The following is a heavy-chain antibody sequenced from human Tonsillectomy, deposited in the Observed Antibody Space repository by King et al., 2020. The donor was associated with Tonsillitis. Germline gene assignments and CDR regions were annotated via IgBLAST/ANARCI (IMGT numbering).Heavy chain of an antibody. V-gene: IGHV1-18*01. CDR1: GYTLTSYG. CDR3: ARDRTGLWLRIDY. D-gene: IGHD5-18*01. CDR2: FSAYKGNQ. J-gene: IGHJ4*02. Sequence: QLVQSGAEGKKPGASVKVSCKASGYTLTSYGISGVGQAPGQGRDGRGGFSAYKGNQNYSPKLQGRVTRTADTSTTTAYMGLRSRRSDDTAVFYCARDRTGLWLRIDYWGQGTLVTVSS.